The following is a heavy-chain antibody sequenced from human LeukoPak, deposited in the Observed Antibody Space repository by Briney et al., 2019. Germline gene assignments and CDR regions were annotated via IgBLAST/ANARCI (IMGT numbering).Heavy chain of an antibody. J-gene: IGHJ4*02. CDR3: ARETYSNILTGTDY. CDR2: ISAYNGNT. V-gene: IGHV1-18*01. CDR1: DYTFTSYG. Sequence: ASVKVSCKASDYTFTSYGISWVRQAPGQGLEWMGWISAYNGNTNYAQKLQGRVTMTTDTSTSTAYMELRSLTSDDTAVYYCARETYSNILTGTDYWGPGTLVTVSS. D-gene: IGHD3-9*01.